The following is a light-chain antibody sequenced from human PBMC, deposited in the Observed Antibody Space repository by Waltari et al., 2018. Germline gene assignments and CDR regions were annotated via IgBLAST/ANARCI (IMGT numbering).Light chain of an antibody. V-gene: IGKV1-9*01. J-gene: IGKJ4*01. CDR2: GAS. CDR1: QGISSF. Sequence: DIQLTQSPSFLSASVGDRVTITCRASQGISSFLDWYQQKPGKAPKLLIYGASTLQSRVPSRFSGSGSGTEFTLTISGLQPEYFATYYCQQVNSFPLTFDGGTKVEIK. CDR3: QQVNSFPLT.